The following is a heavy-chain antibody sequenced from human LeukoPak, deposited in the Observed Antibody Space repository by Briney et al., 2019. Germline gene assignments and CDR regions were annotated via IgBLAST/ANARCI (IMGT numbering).Heavy chain of an antibody. D-gene: IGHD3-10*01. Sequence: SETLSLTCTVSDGSISSYYWSWIRQPPGKGLEWIGSIYYSGSTYYNPSLKSRVTISVDTSKNQFSLKLSSVTAADTAVYYCARHIRDLWFGELLYFDYWGQGTLVTVSS. CDR3: ARHIRDLWFGELLYFDY. CDR2: IYYSGST. V-gene: IGHV4-39*01. CDR1: DGSISSYY. J-gene: IGHJ4*02.